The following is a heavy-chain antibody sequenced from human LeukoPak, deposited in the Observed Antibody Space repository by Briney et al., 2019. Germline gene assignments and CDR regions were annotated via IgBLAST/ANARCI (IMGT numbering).Heavy chain of an antibody. CDR1: GDSISGHY. CDR3: ARGGASSKFLEY. J-gene: IGHJ4*02. Sequence: SETLSLTCTVSGDSISGHYWSWIRQPPGKDLEWLGYIYYRSTTNYIPTLMSRVTMSVDTSMNQVSLKVSAVTAADTAVYYCARGGASSKFLEYWGQGTLVTVSS. D-gene: IGHD6-13*01. V-gene: IGHV4-59*11. CDR2: IYYRSTT.